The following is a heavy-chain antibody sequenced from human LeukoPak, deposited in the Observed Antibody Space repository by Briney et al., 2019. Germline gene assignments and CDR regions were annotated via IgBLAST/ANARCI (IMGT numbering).Heavy chain of an antibody. CDR3: ARDGSPPYYDILTGYYPYYYYYGMDV. CDR1: GFTFSSYS. CDR2: ISSSSSYI. J-gene: IGHJ6*02. V-gene: IGHV3-21*01. Sequence: GGSLRHSCAASGFTFSSYSMNWVRQAPGKGLEWVSSISSSSSYIYYADSVKGRFTISRDNAKNSLYLQMNSLRAEDTAVYYCARDGSPPYYDILTGYYPYYYYYGMDVWGQGTTVTVSS. D-gene: IGHD3-9*01.